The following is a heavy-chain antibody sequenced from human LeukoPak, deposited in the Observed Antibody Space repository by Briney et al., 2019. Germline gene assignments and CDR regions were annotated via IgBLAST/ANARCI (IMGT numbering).Heavy chain of an antibody. V-gene: IGHV3-48*04. CDR2: ISSSSSTI. Sequence: PGGSLRLSCAASGFTFSSYSMNWVRQAPGKGLEWVSYISSSSSTIYYADSVKGRFTISRDNAKNSLYLQMNSLRAEDTAVYYCARGDEQLLYWRFDPWGQGTLVTVSS. D-gene: IGHD2-2*02. CDR3: ARGDEQLLYWRFDP. CDR1: GFTFSSYS. J-gene: IGHJ5*02.